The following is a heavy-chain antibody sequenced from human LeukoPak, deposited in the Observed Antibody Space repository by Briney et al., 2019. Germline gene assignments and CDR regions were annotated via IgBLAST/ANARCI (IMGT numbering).Heavy chain of an antibody. CDR2: IYSSGNT. D-gene: IGHD1-26*01. CDR3: ASIGMVGSTVDY. Sequence: LGGSLRLSCAASGFTVSSNYMRWVRQAAGKGLEWVSVIYSSGNTYYADSVKGRFTISRDNSKNTLYLQMNSLRAEDTAVYYCASIGMVGSTVDYWGQGTLVTVSS. CDR1: GFTVSSNY. V-gene: IGHV3-53*01. J-gene: IGHJ4*02.